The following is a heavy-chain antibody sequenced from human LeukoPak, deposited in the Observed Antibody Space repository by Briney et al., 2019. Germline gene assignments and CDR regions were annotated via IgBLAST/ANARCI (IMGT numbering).Heavy chain of an antibody. D-gene: IGHD2-15*01. CDR1: GGSIASAGYY. CDR3: ARGNSDGKREDY. Sequence: SETLSLTCTVSGGSIASAGYYWSWIRQHPGKGLEWIGYVNYSGSTYYNPSLKSRVTISGDTSKNQFSLKLSSVTAADTAVYYCARGNSDGKREDYWGPGTLLTVSS. J-gene: IGHJ4*02. V-gene: IGHV4-31*03. CDR2: VNYSGST.